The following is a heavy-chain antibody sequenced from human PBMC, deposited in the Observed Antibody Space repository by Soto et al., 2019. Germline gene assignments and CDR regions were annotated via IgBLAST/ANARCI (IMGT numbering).Heavy chain of an antibody. J-gene: IGHJ4*02. CDR1: GFTFTSSA. CDR3: AAESGSGSSGLH. V-gene: IGHV1-58*02. D-gene: IGHD3-10*01. CDR2: IVVGSGNT. Sequence: QMQLVQSGPEVKKPGTSVKVSCKASGFTFTSSAMQWVRQARGQRLEWIGWIVVGSGNTNYAQKFQERVTITRDMSTSTPYMGLSSLRSEDTAVYYCAAESGSGSSGLHWGQGTLVTVSS.